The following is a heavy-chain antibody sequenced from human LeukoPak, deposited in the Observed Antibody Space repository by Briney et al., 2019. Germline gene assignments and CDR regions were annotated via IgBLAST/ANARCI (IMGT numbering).Heavy chain of an antibody. Sequence: GGSLRLSCAASGFTFNNYGIHYVRQAPGKGLEWVAVISDDGRHKNYADSVKGRFTISRDNSNNTLYLQMNSLRVEDTGVYYCAKDRETTASGTFDYWGQGTLVTV. CDR1: GFTFNNYG. J-gene: IGHJ4*02. CDR3: AKDRETTASGTFDY. CDR2: ISDDGRHK. V-gene: IGHV3-30*18. D-gene: IGHD6-13*01.